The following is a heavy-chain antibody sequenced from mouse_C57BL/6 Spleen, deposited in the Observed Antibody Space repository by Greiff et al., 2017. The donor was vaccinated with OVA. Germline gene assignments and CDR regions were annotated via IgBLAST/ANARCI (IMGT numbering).Heavy chain of an antibody. CDR1: GYTFTSYW. Sequence: QVQLQQPGAELVKPGASVKLSCKASGYTFTSYWMHWVKQRPGQGLEWIGMIHPNSGSTNYNEKFKSKATLTVAKSSSTAYMQLSSLTSEDAAVYYCAYYGSSSDFDYWGQGTTLTVSS. D-gene: IGHD1-1*01. J-gene: IGHJ2*01. V-gene: IGHV1-64*01. CDR3: AYYGSSSDFDY. CDR2: IHPNSGST.